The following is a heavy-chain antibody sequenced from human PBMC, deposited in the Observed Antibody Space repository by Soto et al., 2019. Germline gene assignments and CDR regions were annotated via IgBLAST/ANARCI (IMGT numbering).Heavy chain of an antibody. V-gene: IGHV1-18*01. J-gene: IGHJ4*02. Sequence: QVQLVQSGAEVKKPGASVKVSCKASGYTFTTYGMSWVRQAPGQGLDWMGWISTYNGNTKYAERLQGRVTMTTDTTTRTAYMELRSLRSDDTAVYYCARGPTDYYDNSGDYFLDYWGQGTLVTVSS. CDR2: ISTYNGNT. CDR1: GYTFTTYG. D-gene: IGHD3-22*01. CDR3: ARGPTDYYDNSGDYFLDY.